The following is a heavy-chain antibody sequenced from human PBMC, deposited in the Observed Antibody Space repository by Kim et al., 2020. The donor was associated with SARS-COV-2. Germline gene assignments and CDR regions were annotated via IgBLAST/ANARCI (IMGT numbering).Heavy chain of an antibody. CDR2: INSDGSST. CDR3: ARENEMATIHFDY. CDR1: GFTFSSYW. J-gene: IGHJ4*02. V-gene: IGHV3-74*01. D-gene: IGHD5-12*01. Sequence: LSLTCAASGFTFSSYWMHWVRQAPGKGLVWVSRINSDGSSTTYADSVKGRFTISRDNAKNTLYLQMNSLRAEDTAVYYCARENEMATIHFDYWGQGTLVTVSS.